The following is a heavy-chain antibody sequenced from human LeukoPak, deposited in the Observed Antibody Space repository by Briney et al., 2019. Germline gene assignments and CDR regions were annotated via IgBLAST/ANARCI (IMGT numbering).Heavy chain of an antibody. CDR2: INSDGSST. CDR1: GFTFSSYW. CDR3: ESYCSSTSCPPDAFDF. J-gene: IGHJ3*01. V-gene: IGHV3-74*01. Sequence: GGSLRLSCAASGFTFSSYWMHWVRQAPGKGLVWVSRINSDGSSTSYADSVKGRFTISRDNAKNTLYLQMNSLRAEDTAVYYCESYCSSTSCPPDAFDFWGQGKMVTVFS. D-gene: IGHD2-2*01.